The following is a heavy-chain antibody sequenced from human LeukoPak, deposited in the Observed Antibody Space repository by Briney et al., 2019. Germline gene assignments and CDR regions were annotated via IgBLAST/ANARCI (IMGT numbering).Heavy chain of an antibody. Sequence: GGSLRLSCAASGFTFSSYGMHWVRQALGKGLEWVAVIWYDGSNKYYADSVKGRFTISRDNSKNTLYLQMNSLRAEDTAVYYYASQITMIDVAFDIWGQGTMVTVSS. CDR3: ASQITMIDVAFDI. D-gene: IGHD3-22*01. CDR2: IWYDGSNK. V-gene: IGHV3-33*01. J-gene: IGHJ3*02. CDR1: GFTFSSYG.